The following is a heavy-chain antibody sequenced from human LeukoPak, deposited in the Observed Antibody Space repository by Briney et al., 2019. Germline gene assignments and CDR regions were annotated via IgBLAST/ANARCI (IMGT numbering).Heavy chain of an antibody. V-gene: IGHV6-1*01. CDR2: TYYRSKLYK. CDR1: GDSFSSNSVA. CDR3: ARSLGWELLFNY. J-gene: IGHJ4*02. D-gene: IGHD1-26*01. Sequence: SQTLSLTCAISGDSFSSNSVAWNWLRQSPSRGLEWLGRTYYRSKLYKDYAVSVKSRIPINPDTSKNQFSLQLNSVTPEDTAVYYCARSLGWELLFNYWGQGTLVTVSS.